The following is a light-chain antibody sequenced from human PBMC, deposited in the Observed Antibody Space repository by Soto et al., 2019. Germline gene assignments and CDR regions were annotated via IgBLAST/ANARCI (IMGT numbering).Light chain of an antibody. Sequence: EIVLTQSPGTLLLSQVDRATLSCRASQRISANYVAWYQQKPGQAPRLLIYAASTRASGIPDRFTGSGSGTDFTLTISRLGPEDSAMYYCQQYGSSSYTFGQGTNLEIK. CDR2: AAS. J-gene: IGKJ2*01. V-gene: IGKV3-20*01. CDR1: QRISANY. CDR3: QQYGSSSYT.